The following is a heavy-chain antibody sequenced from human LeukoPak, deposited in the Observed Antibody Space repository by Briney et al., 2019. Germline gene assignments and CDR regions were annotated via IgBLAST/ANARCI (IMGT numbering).Heavy chain of an antibody. CDR3: AKGKGSSSSSIDW. CDR1: GLTFNTYA. CDR2: ISGSGGST. J-gene: IGHJ4*02. V-gene: IGHV3-23*01. Sequence: GGSLTLSCAASGLTFNTYAMSCVRHAPGKGLEWISAISGSGGSTYYADSVKGRFTISRDNSKNTLYLQIHSLRAEDTAVYYCAKGKGSSSSSIDWWGQGTLVTVSS. D-gene: IGHD6-6*01.